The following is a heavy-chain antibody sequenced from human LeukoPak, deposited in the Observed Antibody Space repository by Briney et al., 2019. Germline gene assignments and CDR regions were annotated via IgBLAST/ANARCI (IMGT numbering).Heavy chain of an antibody. D-gene: IGHD6-19*01. CDR1: GYTFTGYY. J-gene: IGHJ4*02. CDR2: INPNSGGT. V-gene: IGHV1-2*02. Sequence: ASVKVSCEASGYTFTGYYMHWVRQTPGQGLEWMGWINPNSGGTNYAQKFQGRVTMTRDTSISTAYMELSRLRPDDTAVYYCARAGGIAVAVDYWGQGTLVTVSS. CDR3: ARAGGIAVAVDY.